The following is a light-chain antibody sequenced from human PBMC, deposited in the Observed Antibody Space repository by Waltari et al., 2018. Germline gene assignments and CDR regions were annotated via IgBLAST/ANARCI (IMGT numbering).Light chain of an antibody. CDR2: GTV. CDR3: LLYYGGSQPSV. CDR1: AGAVTSSYY. J-gene: IGLJ3*02. Sequence: QTVVTQEPSLTVSPGGTVTLTCASSAGAVTSSYYPNWFQQKPGQATRPLISGTVIKNSATPARFSGSLRGGKAALSLLDVQRDEKADYYCLLYYGGSQPSVFGGGTKFTVL. V-gene: IGLV7-43*01.